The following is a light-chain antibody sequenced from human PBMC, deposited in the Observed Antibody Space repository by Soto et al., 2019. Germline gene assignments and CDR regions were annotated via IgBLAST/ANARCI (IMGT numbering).Light chain of an antibody. CDR2: KTS. V-gene: IGKV3-11*01. CDR3: QQRSQWPRT. Sequence: EIVLTQSPATLSLSPGERATLSCRASQSVGSLLAWYQQKPGQAPRLLIYKTSNRATGIPARFSGSGSGTDFTLTVSILEPEDFAVYYCQQRSQWPRTFGPGTKVDIK. CDR1: QSVGSL. J-gene: IGKJ3*01.